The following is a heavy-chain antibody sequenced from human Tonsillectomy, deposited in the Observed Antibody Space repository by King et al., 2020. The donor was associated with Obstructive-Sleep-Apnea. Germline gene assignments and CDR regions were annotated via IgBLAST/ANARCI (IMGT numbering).Heavy chain of an antibody. CDR3: LRLGGYSGNDFFDY. J-gene: IGHJ4*02. CDR2: VYYTGST. V-gene: IGHV4-39*01. D-gene: IGHD5-12*01. CDR1: GGSIISSSYY. Sequence: QLQESGPGLVKPSATLSLTCSVSGGSIISSSYYWGWIRQPPGKGLEWIGSVYYTGSTYYSPSLTSRFTISIDTSKNQFSLKVSSVTAADTAVYYCLRLGGYSGNDFFDYWGQGTLVIVSS.